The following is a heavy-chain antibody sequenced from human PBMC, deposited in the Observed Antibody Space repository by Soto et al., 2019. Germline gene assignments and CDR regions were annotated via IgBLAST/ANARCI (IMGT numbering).Heavy chain of an antibody. CDR3: SYGSYRGDY. CDR2: IRSKTDGGTT. J-gene: IGHJ4*02. CDR1: GFTFSDAW. Sequence: EVQLVESGGGLVKPGGSLSLSCAASGFTFSDAWMGWVRQAPGKGLEWVGRIRSKTDGGTTDYAAPVKGRFTISRDDSKNTLYLQMNSLKTEDTAVYYCSYGSYRGDYWGQGTLVTVSS. D-gene: IGHD2-15*01. V-gene: IGHV3-15*01.